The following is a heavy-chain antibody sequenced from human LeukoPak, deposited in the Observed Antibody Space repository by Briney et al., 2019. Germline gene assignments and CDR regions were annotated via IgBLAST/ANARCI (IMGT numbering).Heavy chain of an antibody. D-gene: IGHD3-22*01. Sequence: SHTLSLTTALPSIPLSSGGSSWRSIRQHPGHRPNHIAIIYYTGSTYSNSSLTSRFTISVVTSKDQFSLKLTSVTAADTAVYYCARGVDYYDSSGYFDYWGQGTLVIVSS. V-gene: IGHV4-31*11. CDR3: ARGVDYYDSSGYFDY. CDR2: IYYTGST. J-gene: IGHJ4*02. CDR1: SIPLSSGGSS.